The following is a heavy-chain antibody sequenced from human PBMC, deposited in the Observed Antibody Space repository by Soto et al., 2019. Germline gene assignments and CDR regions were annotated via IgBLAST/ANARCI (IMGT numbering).Heavy chain of an antibody. CDR2: FYYTGTT. J-gene: IGHJ6*02. Sequence: PSETLSLTCTVSGGSVSSGNYYWSWIRQPPGKGLEWIGYFYYTGTTNYNPSLKSRLTISIDPSKNQFSLKLSSLSAADTAVYYCARHIPPFFYGSVHCHVLRQGPTVTV. CDR1: GGSVSSGNYY. V-gene: IGHV4-61*01. CDR3: ARHIPPFFYGSVHCHV. D-gene: IGHD3-10*01.